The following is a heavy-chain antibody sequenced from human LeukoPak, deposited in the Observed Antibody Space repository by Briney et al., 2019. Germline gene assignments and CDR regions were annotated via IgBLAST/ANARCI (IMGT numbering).Heavy chain of an antibody. Sequence: PGGSLRLSCAASGFTFSSYAMSWVRQAPGKGLEWVSAISGSGGSTYYADSVKGRFTISRDNSKNTLYLQMNSLRAEDTAVYYCAKAHRRYCSSTSCCWDYWGQGTLVTVSS. CDR2: ISGSGGST. CDR3: AKAHRRYCSSTSCCWDY. J-gene: IGHJ4*02. V-gene: IGHV3-23*01. D-gene: IGHD2-2*01. CDR1: GFTFSSYA.